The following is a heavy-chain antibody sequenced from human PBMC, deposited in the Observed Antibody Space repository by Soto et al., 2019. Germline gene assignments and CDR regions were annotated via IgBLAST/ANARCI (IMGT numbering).Heavy chain of an antibody. D-gene: IGHD3-22*01. Sequence: PGGSLRLSFAASGFTFSSYGMHWVRQAPGKGLEWVAVISYDGSNKYYADSVKGRFTISRDNSKNTLYLQMNSLRAEDTAVYYCASSSGYYYWLPNVAGAFDYCGQGTLVTVSS. CDR2: ISYDGSNK. CDR3: ASSSGYYYWLPNVAGAFDY. V-gene: IGHV3-30*03. CDR1: GFTFSSYG. J-gene: IGHJ4*02.